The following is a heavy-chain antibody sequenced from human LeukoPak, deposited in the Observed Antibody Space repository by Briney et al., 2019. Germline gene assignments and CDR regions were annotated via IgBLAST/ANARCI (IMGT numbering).Heavy chain of an antibody. CDR1: GFTFSSYS. J-gene: IGHJ4*02. Sequence: GGSLRLSCAASGFTFSSYSMNWVRQAPGKGLEWVSSISSSSTYIYYADSVKGRFTVSRDNAKNSLNLQMNSLRAEDTAVYFCASQYTSSRIFDDWGQGTLVTVSS. V-gene: IGHV3-21*01. CDR2: ISSSSTYI. D-gene: IGHD6-13*01. CDR3: ASQYTSSRIFDD.